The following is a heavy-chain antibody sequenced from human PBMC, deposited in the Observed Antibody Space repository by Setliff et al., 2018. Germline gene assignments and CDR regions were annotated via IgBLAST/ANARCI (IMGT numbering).Heavy chain of an antibody. CDR3: AREVGTSTSSDAFDV. V-gene: IGHV4-30-4*08. CDR2: IYHSGSA. Sequence: PSETLSLTCTVSRDSISSGDYFWSWIRQPPGKGLEWIAYIYHSGSAYYNPSLKSRVTMSVDTSKNQFALHLTSVTAADTAVYYCAREVGTSTSSDAFDVWGQGMMVTGSS. D-gene: IGHD1-26*01. CDR1: RDSISSGDYF. J-gene: IGHJ3*01.